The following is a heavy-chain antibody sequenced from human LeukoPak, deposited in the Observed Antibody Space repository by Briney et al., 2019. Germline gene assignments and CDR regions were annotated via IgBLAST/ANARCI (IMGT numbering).Heavy chain of an antibody. Sequence: PGGSLRLSCAASGFTFSSYGMHWVRQAPGKGLEWVAFIRYDGSNKNFADSVKGRFTISRDNSKNTLYLQMNSLRAEDTAVYYCAKSRGTSSGLPVDYWGQGILVTVSS. D-gene: IGHD3-22*01. J-gene: IGHJ4*02. CDR3: AKSRGTSSGLPVDY. CDR2: IRYDGSNK. V-gene: IGHV3-30*02. CDR1: GFTFSSYG.